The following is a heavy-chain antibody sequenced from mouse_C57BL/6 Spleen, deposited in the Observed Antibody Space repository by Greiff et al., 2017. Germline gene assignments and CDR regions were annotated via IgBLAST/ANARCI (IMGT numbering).Heavy chain of an antibody. CDR1: GYTFTSYW. Sequence: QVQLQQPGAELVKPGASVKMSCKASGYTFTSYWITWVKQRPGHGLEWLGDIYPGSGSTNYNEKFKSKATLTVDTSSSTAYMQRSSLTSEDSAVYYCARDYYGSSYYVDYWGQGTTLTVSS. CDR2: IYPGSGST. D-gene: IGHD1-1*01. CDR3: ARDYYGSSYYVDY. V-gene: IGHV1-55*01. J-gene: IGHJ2*01.